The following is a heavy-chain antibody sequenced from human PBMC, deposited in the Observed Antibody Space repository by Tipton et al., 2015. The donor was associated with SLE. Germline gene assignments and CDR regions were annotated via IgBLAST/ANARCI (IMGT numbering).Heavy chain of an antibody. CDR1: GFTFSSYE. Sequence: SLRLSCAASGFTFSSYEMNWVRQASGKGLEWVSYISSSGSTIYYADSVKGRFTISRDNAKNSLYLQMNSLRAEDTAVYYCARGRWGDFDYWGQGTLVTVSS. J-gene: IGHJ4*02. CDR3: ARGRWGDFDY. CDR2: ISSSGSTI. V-gene: IGHV3-48*03. D-gene: IGHD3-16*01.